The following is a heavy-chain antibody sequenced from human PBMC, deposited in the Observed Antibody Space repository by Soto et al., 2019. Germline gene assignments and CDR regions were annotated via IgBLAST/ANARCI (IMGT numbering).Heavy chain of an antibody. CDR2: INHSGST. J-gene: IGHJ4*02. Sequence: SETLSLTCAVYGGSFSGYYWSWIRQPPGKGLEWIGEINHSGSTNYNPSLKSRVTISVDTSKNQFSLKLSSVTAADTAVYYCARAFDDSSGYYGALGYWGPGALVTVSS. CDR1: GGSFSGYY. D-gene: IGHD3-22*01. CDR3: ARAFDDSSGYYGALGY. V-gene: IGHV4-34*01.